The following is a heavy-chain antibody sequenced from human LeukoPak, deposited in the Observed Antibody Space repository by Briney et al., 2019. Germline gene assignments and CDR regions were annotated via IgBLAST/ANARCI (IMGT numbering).Heavy chain of an antibody. CDR3: ARESSWGNFDY. V-gene: IGHV4-59*01. CDR2: IYYSGST. Sequence: SETLSLTCTVSGGSISSYYWSWIRQPPGKGLEWIGYIYYSGSTNYNPSLKSRATISVDTSKNQFSLKLSYVTAADTAVYFCARESSWGNFDYWGQGTLVTVSS. J-gene: IGHJ4*02. D-gene: IGHD7-27*01. CDR1: GGSISSYY.